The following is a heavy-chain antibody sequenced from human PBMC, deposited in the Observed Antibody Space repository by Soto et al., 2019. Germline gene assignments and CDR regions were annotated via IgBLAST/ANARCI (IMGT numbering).Heavy chain of an antibody. D-gene: IGHD6-19*01. Sequence: GGSLRLSCAASGFTVSSDYMSWVRQAPGKGLEWVSVIYSGGSTYYADSVKGRFTISRDNSKNTLYLQMNSLRAEDTAVYYCARDQVAVAGGLGYYYYMDVWGKGTTVTVSS. CDR1: GFTVSSDY. J-gene: IGHJ6*03. CDR3: ARDQVAVAGGLGYYYYMDV. CDR2: IYSGGST. V-gene: IGHV3-66*01.